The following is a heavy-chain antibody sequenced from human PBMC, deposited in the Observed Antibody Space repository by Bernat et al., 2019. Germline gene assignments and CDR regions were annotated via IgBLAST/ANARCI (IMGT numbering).Heavy chain of an antibody. V-gene: IGHV1-2*04. J-gene: IGHJ4*02. CDR1: GYTFTGYY. CDR3: ARDPIAVAGRKPAFDY. Sequence: QVQLVQSGAEVKKPGASVKVSCKASGYTFTGYYMHWVRQAPGQGLEWMGWINPNSGGTNYAQKFQGWVTMTRDTSISTAYMELSRLRSDDTAVYYCARDPIAVAGRKPAFDYWGQGTLVTVSS. CDR2: INPNSGGT. D-gene: IGHD6-19*01.